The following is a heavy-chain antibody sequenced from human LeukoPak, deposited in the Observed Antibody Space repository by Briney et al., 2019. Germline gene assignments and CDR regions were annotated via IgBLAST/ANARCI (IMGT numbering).Heavy chain of an antibody. V-gene: IGHV3-74*01. CDR3: ARGYYGMDV. CDR1: GFTFSSYW. CDR2: LNSDGSTT. J-gene: IGHJ6*02. Sequence: GGSLRLSCAASGFTFSSYWMHWVRQAPGKGLVWVSRLNSDGSTTSYADSVKGRFTISRDNAKNTLYVQMNSLGDEDTAVYYCARGYYGMDVWGQGTTVTVSS.